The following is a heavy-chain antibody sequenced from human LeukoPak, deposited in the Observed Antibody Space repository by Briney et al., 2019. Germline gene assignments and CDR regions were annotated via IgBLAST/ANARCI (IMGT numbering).Heavy chain of an antibody. CDR1: GGSISSGSYY. CDR3: ARQLRLAAEGY. Sequence: SETLSLTCTVSGGSISSGSYYWSWIRQPAGKGLEWIGRLYASGSTNYNPSLKSRVTISVDTSKNQFSLKLSSVTAADTAVYYCARQLRLAAEGYWGQGTLVTVSS. D-gene: IGHD6-13*01. V-gene: IGHV4-61*02. J-gene: IGHJ4*02. CDR2: LYASGST.